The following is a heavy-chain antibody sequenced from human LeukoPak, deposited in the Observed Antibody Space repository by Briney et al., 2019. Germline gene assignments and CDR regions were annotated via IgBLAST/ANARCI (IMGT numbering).Heavy chain of an antibody. Sequence: GRSLRLSCAASGFTFSSYAMHWVRQAPGKGLEWVAVISYDGSNKYYADSVKGRFTISRDNSKNTLYLQMNSLRAEDTAVYYCAKDVISDYWGQGTLVTVSS. J-gene: IGHJ4*02. CDR3: AKDVISDY. CDR2: ISYDGSNK. CDR1: GFTFSSYA. V-gene: IGHV3-30-3*01. D-gene: IGHD2/OR15-2a*01.